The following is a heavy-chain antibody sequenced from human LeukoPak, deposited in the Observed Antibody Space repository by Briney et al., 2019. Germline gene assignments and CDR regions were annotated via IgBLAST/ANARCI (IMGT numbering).Heavy chain of an antibody. D-gene: IGHD3-10*01. Sequence: GGSLRLSCAASGFTFSSYWMSWVRQAPGKGLEWVANIKQDGSEKYYADSVKGRFTISRDNAKNSLYLQMNSLRAEDTAVYYCARDSSYYYGSGYMDVWGKGTTVTVSS. CDR2: IKQDGSEK. CDR1: GFTFSSYW. CDR3: ARDSSYYYGSGYMDV. J-gene: IGHJ6*03. V-gene: IGHV3-7*01.